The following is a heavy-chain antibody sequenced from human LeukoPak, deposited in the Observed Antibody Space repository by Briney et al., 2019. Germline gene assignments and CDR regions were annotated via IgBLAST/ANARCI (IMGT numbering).Heavy chain of an antibody. Sequence: SETLSLTCTVSGGSISSYYWSWIRQPAGKGLEWIGRIYTSGSTNYNPSLKSRVTMSVDASKNQFSLKLSSVTAADTAVYYCARDQVAGTMYYFDYWGQGTLATVSS. D-gene: IGHD6-19*01. CDR3: ARDQVAGTMYYFDY. CDR1: GGSISSYY. CDR2: IYTSGST. V-gene: IGHV4-4*07. J-gene: IGHJ4*02.